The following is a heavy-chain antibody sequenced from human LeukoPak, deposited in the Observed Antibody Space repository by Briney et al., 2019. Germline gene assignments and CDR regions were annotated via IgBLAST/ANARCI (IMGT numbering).Heavy chain of an antibody. CDR2: IYASGST. CDR3: ARVPDYGDYGGFDY. Sequence: SETLSLTCTVSGGSISSYYWTWIRQPAGKGLEWIGRIYASGSTNYNPSLKSRVTISVDTSKNQFSLKLSSVTAADTAVYYCARVPDYGDYGGFDYWGQGTLVTVSS. V-gene: IGHV4-4*07. J-gene: IGHJ4*02. D-gene: IGHD4-17*01. CDR1: GGSISSYY.